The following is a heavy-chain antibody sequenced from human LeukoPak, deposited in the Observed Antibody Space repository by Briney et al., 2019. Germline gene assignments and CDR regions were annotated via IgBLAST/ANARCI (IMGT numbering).Heavy chain of an antibody. CDR3: AKTARVVPAGVTGYMDV. CDR1: GFTFDDYA. D-gene: IGHD2-2*01. J-gene: IGHJ6*03. Sequence: SRSLRLSCAASGFTFDDYAMHWVRQAPGKGLEWVSGISWNSGSIGYADSVKGRFTISRDNAKNSLYLQMNSLRAEDTALYYCAKTARVVPAGVTGYMDVWGKGTTVTVSS. V-gene: IGHV3-9*01. CDR2: ISWNSGSI.